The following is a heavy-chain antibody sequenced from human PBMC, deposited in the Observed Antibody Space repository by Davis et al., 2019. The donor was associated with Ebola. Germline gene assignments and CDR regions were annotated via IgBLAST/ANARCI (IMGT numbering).Heavy chain of an antibody. CDR3: ARDSPDYYDSSGYYY. Sequence: GESLKISCAASGFTFSSYGMHWVRQAPGKGLEWVAFIRYDGSNKYYADSVKGRFTISRDNSKNTLYLQMNSLRAEDTAVYYCARDSPDYYDSSGYYYWGQGTLVTVSS. J-gene: IGHJ4*02. CDR2: IRYDGSNK. CDR1: GFTFSSYG. V-gene: IGHV3-30*02. D-gene: IGHD3-22*01.